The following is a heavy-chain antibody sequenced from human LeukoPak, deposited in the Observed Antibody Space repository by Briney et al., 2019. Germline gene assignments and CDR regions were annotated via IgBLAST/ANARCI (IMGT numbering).Heavy chain of an antibody. Sequence: GESLRISCKGSGYSFTNYWISWVRQMPGKGLEWMGRIDPSDSYTNYSPSFQGHVTISADKSISTAYLQRSSLKASDTAMYYCARHYRYYYDSSDYYYGASGAFDIWGQGTMVTVSS. CDR2: IDPSDSYT. CDR1: GYSFTNYW. CDR3: ARHYRYYYDSSDYYYGASGAFDI. V-gene: IGHV5-10-1*01. D-gene: IGHD3-22*01. J-gene: IGHJ3*02.